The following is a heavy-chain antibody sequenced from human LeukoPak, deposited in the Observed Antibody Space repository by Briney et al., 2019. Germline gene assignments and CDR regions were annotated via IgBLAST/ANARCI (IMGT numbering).Heavy chain of an antibody. CDR3: ARGLRGSPGVDY. Sequence: SETLSLTCAVSGGSISSGGYSWSWIRQPPGKGLEWIGYIYHSGSTYYNPSLKSRVTIPVDRSNNQFSLKLSSVPAADTAVYYCARGLRGSPGVDYWGQGTLVTVSS. CDR1: GGSISSGGYS. CDR2: IYHSGST. J-gene: IGHJ4*02. V-gene: IGHV4-30-2*01. D-gene: IGHD5-12*01.